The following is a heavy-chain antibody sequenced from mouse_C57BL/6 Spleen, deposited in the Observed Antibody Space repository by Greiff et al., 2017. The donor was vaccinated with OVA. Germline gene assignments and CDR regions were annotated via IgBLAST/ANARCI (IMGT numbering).Heavy chain of an antibody. CDR2: IYPGNGDN. Sequence: QVQLQQSGAELVRPGASVKMSCKASGYTFTSYNMHWVKQTPRQGLEWIGAIYPGNGDNSYNQKFKGKATLTVDKSSSTAYMQLSSLTSEDSAVYFCARENSSGYGVSFFDYWGEGTTLTVSS. CDR3: ARENSSGYGVSFFDY. D-gene: IGHD3-2*02. V-gene: IGHV1-12*01. J-gene: IGHJ2*01. CDR1: GYTFTSYN.